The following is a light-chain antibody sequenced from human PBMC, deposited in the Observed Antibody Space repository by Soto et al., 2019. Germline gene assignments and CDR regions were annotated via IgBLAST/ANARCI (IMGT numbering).Light chain of an antibody. CDR3: VQRTSWPWT. Sequence: EIVLTQSPGNLSLSPGERATLSCRASQSVSSHLAWYQQKPGHAPRLLIYDSSIRATGIPARFSGSGSGTDFTLTISSLEPEDFAVYHCVQRTSWPWTCGQGSKVDIK. CDR1: QSVSSH. J-gene: IGKJ1*01. CDR2: DSS. V-gene: IGKV3-11*01.